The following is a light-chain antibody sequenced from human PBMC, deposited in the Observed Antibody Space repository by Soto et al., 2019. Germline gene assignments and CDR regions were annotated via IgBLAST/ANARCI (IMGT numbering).Light chain of an antibody. CDR2: DAT. CDR3: QQYGSSPRT. Sequence: EIVLKQSPGTLSLTPGERGTLSCRASQSVSNRYLAWYQQKPGQAPRLLIYDATTRATGIPDRFSGSGSGTDFTLTISRLEPEDFAVYYCQQYGSSPRTFGQGTKVDIK. CDR1: QSVSNRY. J-gene: IGKJ1*01. V-gene: IGKV3-20*01.